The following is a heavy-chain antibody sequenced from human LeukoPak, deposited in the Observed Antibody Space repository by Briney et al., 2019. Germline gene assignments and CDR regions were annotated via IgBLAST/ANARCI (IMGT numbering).Heavy chain of an antibody. V-gene: IGHV3-23*01. CDR3: AKGLEDVYDSSGYYSNWFDP. CDR2: ISGSGDNT. CDR1: GFTFSSYA. J-gene: IGHJ5*02. D-gene: IGHD3-22*01. Sequence: GGSLRLSCAASGFTFSSYAMTWVRQAPGKGLEWVSGISGSGDNTYYADSVKGRFTISRDNSKNTLYLHMNTLRAEDTAIYYCAKGLEDVYDSSGYYSNWFDPWGQGTLVAVSS.